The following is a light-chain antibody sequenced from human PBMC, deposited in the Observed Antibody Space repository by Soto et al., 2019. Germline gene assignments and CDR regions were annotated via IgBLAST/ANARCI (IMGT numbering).Light chain of an antibody. Sequence: DIQMTQSPSTLSASVGDRVTITCRASQDIRSDLDWYQQKPGEVPKRLIYAASSLLSGVPSRFSGSGSGTEFTLTISSLQPEDFATYYWLQQNSYPRTFGQGTKLEIK. V-gene: IGKV1-17*01. CDR1: QDIRSD. CDR3: LQQNSYPRT. J-gene: IGKJ2*02. CDR2: AAS.